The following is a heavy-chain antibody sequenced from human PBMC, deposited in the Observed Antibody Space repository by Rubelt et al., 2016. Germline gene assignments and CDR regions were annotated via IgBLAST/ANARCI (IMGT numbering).Heavy chain of an antibody. V-gene: IGHV4-34*01. CDR1: GGSFSGYY. Sequence: QVQLQQWGAGLLKPSETLSLTCAVYGGSFSGYYWSWIRQPPGKGLEWIGEINHSGSTNYNPSLKSGVTISGDTSKKLFSLKLSAVTAADAAVYYYEMDTAMAEDGMDVWGQGTTVTVSS. D-gene: IGHD5-18*01. CDR3: EMDTAMAEDGMDV. J-gene: IGHJ6*02. CDR2: INHSGST.